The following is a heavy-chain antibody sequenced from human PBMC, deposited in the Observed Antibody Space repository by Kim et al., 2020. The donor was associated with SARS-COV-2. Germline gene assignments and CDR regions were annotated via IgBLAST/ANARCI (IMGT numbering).Heavy chain of an antibody. CDR1: GYTFTGYY. Sequence: ASVKVSCKASGYTFTGYYMHWVRQAPGQGLEWMGWINPKSGGTNYAQKFQGRVTMTRDTSISTAYMELSRLRSDDMAVYYCARDPGDRKLSRWYFDLWGRGTLVTVSS. J-gene: IGHJ2*01. D-gene: IGHD7-27*01. CDR3: ARDPGDRKLSRWYFDL. V-gene: IGHV1-2*02. CDR2: INPKSGGT.